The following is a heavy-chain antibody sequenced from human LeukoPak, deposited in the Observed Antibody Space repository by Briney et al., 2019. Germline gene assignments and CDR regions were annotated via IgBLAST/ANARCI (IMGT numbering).Heavy chain of an antibody. V-gene: IGHV4-39*07. CDR1: DGSISSSSYY. CDR3: ARDQGRWLVRTFDY. J-gene: IGHJ4*02. D-gene: IGHD6-19*01. CDR2: IYYSGST. Sequence: SETLSLTCTVSDGSISSSSYYWGWIRQPPGKGLEWIGDIYYSGSTYYNPSLKSRVTISVDTSKNQFSLKLSSVTAADTAVYYCARDQGRWLVRTFDYWGQGTLVTVSS.